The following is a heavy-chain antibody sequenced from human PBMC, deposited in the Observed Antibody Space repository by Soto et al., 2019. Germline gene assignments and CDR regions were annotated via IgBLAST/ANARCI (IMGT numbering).Heavy chain of an antibody. D-gene: IGHD1-26*01. J-gene: IGHJ4*02. V-gene: IGHV3-33*01. CDR3: ARAVGPFDY. Sequence: QVQLVESGGGVVQPGRSVRLSCAASGFVFSTYGMHWVRQAPGKGLEWVAVIWYDGGNKYYADSVRGRFTISRDNSKNTLFLQLNSLRAEDTAVYYCARAVGPFDYWGQGTLVTVSS. CDR2: IWYDGGNK. CDR1: GFVFSTYG.